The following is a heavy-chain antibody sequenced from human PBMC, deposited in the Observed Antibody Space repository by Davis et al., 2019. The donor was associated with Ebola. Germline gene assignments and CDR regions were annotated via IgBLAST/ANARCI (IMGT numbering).Heavy chain of an antibody. Sequence: GESLMISCASSGFTFSSYWMSWVRQAPGKGLGWVANIKQDGREKYYVDSVKGRFTISRDNAKNSLYLQMNSLRAEDTAVYYCARAGRVRFRGYSYGTGYYYGMDVWGQGTTVTVSS. CDR2: IKQDGREK. CDR1: GFTFSSYW. D-gene: IGHD5-18*01. V-gene: IGHV3-7*03. CDR3: ARAGRVRFRGYSYGTGYYYGMDV. J-gene: IGHJ6*02.